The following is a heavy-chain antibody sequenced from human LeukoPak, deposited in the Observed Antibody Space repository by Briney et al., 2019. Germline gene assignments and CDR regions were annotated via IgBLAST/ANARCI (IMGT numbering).Heavy chain of an antibody. J-gene: IGHJ5*02. Sequence: GASMKVSCKASGYTFTSYGISWVRQATGQGLEWMGWMNPNSGNTGYAQKFQGRVTMTRNTSISTAYMELSSLRSEDTAVYYCARERSGATVTTTVNWFDPWGQGTLVTVSS. V-gene: IGHV1-8*02. D-gene: IGHD4-17*01. CDR2: MNPNSGNT. CDR1: GYTFTSYG. CDR3: ARERSGATVTTTVNWFDP.